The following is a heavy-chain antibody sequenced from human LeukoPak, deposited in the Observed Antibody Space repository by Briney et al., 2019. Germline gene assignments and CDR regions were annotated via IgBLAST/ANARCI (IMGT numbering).Heavy chain of an antibody. Sequence: GGSLRLSCAASEFTFSDYYMSWIRQAPGKGLEWVSYISSSSSYTNYADSVKGRFTISRDNAKNSLYLQMNSLRAEDTAVYYCARGSRVWFGELLFDYWGQGTLVTVSS. V-gene: IGHV3-11*06. CDR1: EFTFSDYY. CDR2: ISSSSSYT. D-gene: IGHD3-10*01. CDR3: ARGSRVWFGELLFDY. J-gene: IGHJ4*02.